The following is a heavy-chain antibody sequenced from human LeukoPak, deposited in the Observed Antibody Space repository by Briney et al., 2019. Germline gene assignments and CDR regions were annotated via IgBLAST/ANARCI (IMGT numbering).Heavy chain of an antibody. V-gene: IGHV3-53*01. CDR1: GFTVSSNY. J-gene: IGHJ6*04. CDR2: IYSGGST. D-gene: IGHD3-3*01. Sequence: GGSLRLSCAASGFTVSSNYMSWVRQAPGKGLEWVSVIYSGGSTYYADSVKGRFTISRDNSKNTLYLQMNSLRAEDTAVYYCTRFLEWLRMDVWGKGTTVTVSS. CDR3: TRFLEWLRMDV.